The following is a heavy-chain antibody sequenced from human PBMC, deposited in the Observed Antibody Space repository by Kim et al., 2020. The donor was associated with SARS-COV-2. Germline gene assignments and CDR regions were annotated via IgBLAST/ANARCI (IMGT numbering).Heavy chain of an antibody. CDR3: ATLRGHYFDI. Sequence: STYSNPSLKRRVSISVDTSKNHFSLQRSSVTAADTAVYYCATLRGHYFDIWGQGTMVTVSS. CDR2: ST. J-gene: IGHJ3*02. D-gene: IGHD3-16*01. V-gene: IGHV4-31*02.